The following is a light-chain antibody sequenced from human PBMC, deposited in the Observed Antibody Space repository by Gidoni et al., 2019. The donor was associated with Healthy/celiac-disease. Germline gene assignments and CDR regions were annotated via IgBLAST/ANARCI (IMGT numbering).Light chain of an antibody. V-gene: IGKV1-39*01. Sequence: DIQMTQSPSSLSASVGDRVTITCRTSQSISTFLNWYQHKPGKAPKLLIYAASSLQSGVPSRVSGSGSGTDFTLTFSSLQPEDFATYYCQQSYISPPTFGQGTKVEIK. J-gene: IGKJ1*01. CDR3: QQSYISPPT. CDR1: QSISTF. CDR2: AAS.